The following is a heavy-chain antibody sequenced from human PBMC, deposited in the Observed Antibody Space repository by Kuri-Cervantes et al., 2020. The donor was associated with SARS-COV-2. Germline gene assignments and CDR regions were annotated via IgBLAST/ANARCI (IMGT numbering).Heavy chain of an antibody. Sequence: SETLSLTCTVSGGSISSFTYYWDWIRQPPGKGLEWVGSISSNGNTYYNPSLKSRVTISVDTSKNQFSLKLSSVTAADTAVYYCARSVNDFWSGYAVSLSTNYFDYWGQGTLVTVSS. CDR1: GGSISSFTYY. CDR2: ISSNGNT. J-gene: IGHJ4*02. V-gene: IGHV4-39*01. CDR3: ARSVNDFWSGYAVSLSTNYFDY. D-gene: IGHD3-3*01.